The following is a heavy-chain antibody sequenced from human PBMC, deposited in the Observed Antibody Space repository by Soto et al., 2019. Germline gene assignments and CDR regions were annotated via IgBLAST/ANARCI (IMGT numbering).Heavy chain of an antibody. CDR2: IYYSGTT. D-gene: IGHD4-17*01. CDR3: ARETYGDYVGYFDP. J-gene: IGHJ5*02. V-gene: IGHV4-59*12. Sequence: SETLSLTCTVSGNSISSYIWNWIRQPPGKGLEWIGYIYYSGTTYYNPSLKSRVIISVDRYKNQFSLKVRSVTAADTAVYYCARETYGDYVGYFDPWGQGIQVTVSS. CDR1: GNSISSYI.